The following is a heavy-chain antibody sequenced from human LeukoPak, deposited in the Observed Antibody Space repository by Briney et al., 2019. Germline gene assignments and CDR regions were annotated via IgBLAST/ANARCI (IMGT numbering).Heavy chain of an antibody. Sequence: GGSLRLSCAASGFTLSSYAMHWVRQAPGKGLEWVAVISYDGSNKYYADSVKGRFTISRDNSKNTLYLQMNSLRAEDTAVYYCARDLSLYCSSTSCYTPDYWGQGTLVTVSS. J-gene: IGHJ4*02. CDR2: ISYDGSNK. D-gene: IGHD2-2*02. CDR1: GFTLSSYA. V-gene: IGHV3-30-3*01. CDR3: ARDLSLYCSSTSCYTPDY.